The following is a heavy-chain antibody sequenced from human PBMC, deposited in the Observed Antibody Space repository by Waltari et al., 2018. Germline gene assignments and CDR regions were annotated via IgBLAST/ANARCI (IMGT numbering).Heavy chain of an antibody. V-gene: IGHV3-7*01. CDR3: AREDTYYYDSSGYSFDY. J-gene: IGHJ4*02. Sequence: EVQLVESGGGLVQPGGSLRLSCAASGFTFSSYWMSWVRTAPGKGLEWVANIKQDGSEKYYVDSVKGRFTISRDNAKNSLYLQMNSLRAEDTAVYYCAREDTYYYDSSGYSFDYWGQGTLVTVSS. CDR2: IKQDGSEK. D-gene: IGHD3-22*01. CDR1: GFTFSSYW.